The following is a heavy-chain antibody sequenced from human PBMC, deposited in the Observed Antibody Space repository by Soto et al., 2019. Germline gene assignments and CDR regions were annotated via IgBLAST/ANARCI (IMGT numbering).Heavy chain of an antibody. CDR3: AAAALYSSYGMDV. V-gene: IGHV4-39*01. CDR2: IYYSGST. D-gene: IGHD6-13*01. J-gene: IGHJ6*02. CDR1: GGSISSSSYY. Sequence: PSETLSLTCTVSGGSISSSSYYWGWIRQPPGKGLEWIGSIYYSGSTYYNPSLKSRVTISVDTSKNQFSLKLSSVTAADTAVYYCAAAALYSSYGMDVWGQGTTVTVSS.